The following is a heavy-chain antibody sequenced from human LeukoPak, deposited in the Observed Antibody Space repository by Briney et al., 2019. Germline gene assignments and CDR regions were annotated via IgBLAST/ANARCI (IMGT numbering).Heavy chain of an antibody. CDR3: ARSAMDTFGS. CDR1: GYTFTGYY. Sequence: GAPVKVSCKASGYTFTGYYMHWVRQAPGQGLEWMGWINPKSGDTNYAQKFQGRVTMTRDTSISTAYMELSKLRSEDTAVYYCARSAMDTFGSWGQGILVTVSS. D-gene: IGHD5-18*01. J-gene: IGHJ4*02. V-gene: IGHV1-2*02. CDR2: INPKSGDT.